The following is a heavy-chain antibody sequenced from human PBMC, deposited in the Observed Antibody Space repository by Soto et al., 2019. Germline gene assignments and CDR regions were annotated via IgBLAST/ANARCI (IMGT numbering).Heavy chain of an antibody. CDR1: GYTFTSYA. J-gene: IGHJ6*02. V-gene: IGHV1-3*01. Sequence: QIQLVQSGAEVKKPGASVKVSCKASGYTFTSYAMHWVRQAPGQRLEWMGWINAGNGNTKYSQKFQGRVTITRDTSASTAYMELSSLRSEDTAVYYCASPGYMVREDYYYYGMDVWGQGTTVTVSS. CDR3: ASPGYMVREDYYYYGMDV. CDR2: INAGNGNT. D-gene: IGHD3-10*01.